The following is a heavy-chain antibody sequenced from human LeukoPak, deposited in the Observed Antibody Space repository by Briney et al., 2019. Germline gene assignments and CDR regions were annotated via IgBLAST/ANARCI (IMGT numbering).Heavy chain of an antibody. CDR3: ARDSVGSRVVVAAFFDY. CDR1: GGTFGSYA. Sequence: SVKVSCKASGGTFGSYAISWVRQAPGQGLEWMGGIIPIFGTANYAQKFQGRVTITADESTSTAYMELRSLRSDDTAVYYCARDSVGSRVVVAAFFDYWGQGTLVTVSS. J-gene: IGHJ4*02. CDR2: IIPIFGTA. V-gene: IGHV1-69*13. D-gene: IGHD2-15*01.